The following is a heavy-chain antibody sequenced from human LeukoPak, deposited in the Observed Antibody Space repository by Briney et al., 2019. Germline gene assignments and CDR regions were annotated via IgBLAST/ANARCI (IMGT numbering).Heavy chain of an antibody. CDR3: AKTPSSGAGSVCDS. J-gene: IGHJ4*02. CDR1: GFAFRNYA. CDR2: ISAGGAAT. V-gene: IGHV3-23*01. D-gene: IGHD3-10*01. Sequence: GGSLRLSCAASGFAFRNYAMHWVRQAPGKGLEWVSGISAGGAATYYADSVKGRFTISRDSFKNTLYLHMNSLRAEDTALYYCAKTPSSGAGSVCDSWGQGTLVTVSS.